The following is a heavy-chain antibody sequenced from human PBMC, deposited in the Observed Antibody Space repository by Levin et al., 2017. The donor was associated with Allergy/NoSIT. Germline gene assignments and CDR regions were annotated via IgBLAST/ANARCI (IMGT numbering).Heavy chain of an antibody. Sequence: ASVKVSCNASGYIFTDYPLHWVRQAPGQGLEWMGRINAHSGATSYARNLQGRVTMTRDTSISTAYMELSRLRSDDTAVYYCARDVGRDLKGFYGLDVWGQGTTVTVSS. CDR3: ARDVGRDLKGFYGLDV. CDR2: INAHSGAT. V-gene: IGHV1-2*02. CDR1: GYIFTDYP. J-gene: IGHJ6*02.